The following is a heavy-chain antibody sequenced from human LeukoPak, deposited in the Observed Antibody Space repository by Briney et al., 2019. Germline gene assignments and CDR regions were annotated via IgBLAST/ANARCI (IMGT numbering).Heavy chain of an antibody. D-gene: IGHD4-17*01. CDR3: ARDLFMTTVTTEYFQH. CDR1: GFTFSSYS. Sequence: PGGSLRLSCAASGFTFSSYSMNWVRQAPGKGLEWVSSISSSSSYIYYADSVKGRFTISRDNAKNSLYLQMSSLRAEDTAVYYCARDLFMTTVTTEYFQHWGQGTLVTVSS. V-gene: IGHV3-21*01. CDR2: ISSSSSYI. J-gene: IGHJ1*01.